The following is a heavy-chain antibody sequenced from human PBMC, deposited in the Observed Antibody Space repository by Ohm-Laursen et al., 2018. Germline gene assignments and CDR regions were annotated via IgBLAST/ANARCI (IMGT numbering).Heavy chain of an antibody. V-gene: IGHV4-34*01. CDR2: ITHRGSP. Sequence: TLSLTCPVYGGSFSGHYWSWVRQPPGKGLEWIGEITHRGSPKYSLSLKSRVTISVDTSKNQFSLKLTSVTAADTAVYYCARHPQGFTFGPMLLDWGRGSLVTVSS. J-gene: IGHJ4*02. D-gene: IGHD3-16*01. CDR3: ARHPQGFTFGPMLLD. CDR1: GGSFSGHY.